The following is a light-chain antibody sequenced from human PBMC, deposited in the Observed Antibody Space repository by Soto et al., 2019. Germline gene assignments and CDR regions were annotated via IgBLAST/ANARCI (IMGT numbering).Light chain of an antibody. J-gene: IGLJ1*01. CDR2: EVT. V-gene: IGLV2-14*01. CDR1: SSDIGGSKY. CDR3: SSYSSSATLYV. Sequence: QSALTQPASVSGSPGQSISISCTGTSSDIGGSKYVSWYQQHPGTAPKLLIYEVTYRPSGVSDRFSGSKSGNTASLTVSGLQAEHEADYYCSSYSSSATLYVFGTGTKLTVL.